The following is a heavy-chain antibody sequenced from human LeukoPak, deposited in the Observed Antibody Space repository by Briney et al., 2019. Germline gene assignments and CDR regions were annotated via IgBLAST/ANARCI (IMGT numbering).Heavy chain of an antibody. CDR3: ASFPSLGEDSSGWYPEDY. CDR1: GSAFSRSW. CDR2: INNDATRT. V-gene: IGHV3-74*01. D-gene: IGHD6-19*01. J-gene: IGHJ4*02. Sequence: QPGGSLRLSCAASGSAFSRSWIHWVRQAPGKGLVWVSHINNDATRTTYADSVKGRFTISRDNSKNTLYLQMNSLRAEDTAVYYCASFPSLGEDSSGWYPEDYWGQGTLVTVSS.